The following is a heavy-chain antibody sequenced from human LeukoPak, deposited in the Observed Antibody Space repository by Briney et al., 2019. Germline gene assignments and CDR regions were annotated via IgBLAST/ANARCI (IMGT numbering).Heavy chain of an antibody. CDR2: IGSSGSTK. V-gene: IGHV3-48*03. J-gene: IGHJ6*04. D-gene: IGHD6-13*01. Sequence: GGSLRLSCAASGYTFRGYELNWVRQAPGKGREGGSYIGSSGSTKHYADSVKGRFTISRDNAKNSLYLQMNSLRAEDTAVYYCARDGASSSWYVSSSYYYYGMDVWGKGTTVTVSS. CDR1: GYTFRGYE. CDR3: ARDGASSSWYVSSSYYYYGMDV.